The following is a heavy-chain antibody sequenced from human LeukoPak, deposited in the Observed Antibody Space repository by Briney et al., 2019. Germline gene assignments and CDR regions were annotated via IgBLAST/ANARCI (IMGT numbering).Heavy chain of an antibody. Sequence: ASVKVSCKASGYTFTSYGISWVRQAPGQGLEWMGWISAYNGNTNYAQKLQGRVTMTTDTSTSTAYMELRSLRSDDTAVYYCARARRRSKDIVVVPAALGDYWGQGTLVTVSS. CDR3: ARARRRSKDIVVVPAALGDY. D-gene: IGHD2-2*01. J-gene: IGHJ4*02. CDR1: GYTFTSYG. V-gene: IGHV1-18*01. CDR2: ISAYNGNT.